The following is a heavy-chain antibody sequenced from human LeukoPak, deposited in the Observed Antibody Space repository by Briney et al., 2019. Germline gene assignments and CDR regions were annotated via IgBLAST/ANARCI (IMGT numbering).Heavy chain of an antibody. Sequence: PSQTLSLTCTVSGGSISSGSYYWSWIRQPAGKGLEWIGRIYTSGSTNYNPSLKSRVTISVDTPKNQFSLKLSSVTAADTAVYYCAGMVRGTPFDYWGQGTLVTVSS. CDR2: IYTSGST. J-gene: IGHJ4*02. CDR1: GGSISSGSYY. D-gene: IGHD3-10*01. CDR3: AGMVRGTPFDY. V-gene: IGHV4-61*02.